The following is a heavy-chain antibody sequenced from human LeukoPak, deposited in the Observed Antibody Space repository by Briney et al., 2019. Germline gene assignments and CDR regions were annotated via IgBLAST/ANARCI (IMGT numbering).Heavy chain of an antibody. CDR2: ISWDGGST. CDR3: AKDSRLGVDTAMVSYGMDV. CDR1: GFTFSSYA. J-gene: IGHJ6*02. Sequence: GGSLRLSCAASGFTFSSYAMSWVRQAPGKGLEWVSLISWDGGSTYYADSVKGRFTISRDNSKNSLYLQMNSLRTEDTALYYCAKDSRLGVDTAMVSYGMDVWGQGTTVTVSS. D-gene: IGHD5-18*01. V-gene: IGHV3-43*02.